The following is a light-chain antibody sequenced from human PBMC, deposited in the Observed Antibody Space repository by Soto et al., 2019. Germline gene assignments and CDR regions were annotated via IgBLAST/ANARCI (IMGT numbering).Light chain of an antibody. CDR2: GAS. Sequence: IRMTQSPSTLSISRMPRAXXSCRSSQSVSSNLAWYQQKPGQAPRLLIYGASTRATGIPARFSGSGSGTEFTLTISSLQSEDYAVYYCHQYNNWPPWTFGQGTKVAIK. CDR1: QSVSSN. J-gene: IGKJ1*01. V-gene: IGKV3-15*01. CDR3: HQYNNWPPWT.